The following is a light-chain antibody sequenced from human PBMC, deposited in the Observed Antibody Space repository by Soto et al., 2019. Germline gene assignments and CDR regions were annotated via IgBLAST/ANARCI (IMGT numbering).Light chain of an antibody. CDR3: QQYNSYPYT. CDR1: QSITTW. CDR2: DAS. V-gene: IGKV1-5*01. J-gene: IGKJ2*01. Sequence: DIQMTQSPSTLSASVGDRVTITCWASQSITTWLAWYQQEPGKAPKLLIYDASSLESGVPSRFSGSGSGTEFTLTISSLQPDDFATYYCQQYNSYPYTFGQGSKLEIK.